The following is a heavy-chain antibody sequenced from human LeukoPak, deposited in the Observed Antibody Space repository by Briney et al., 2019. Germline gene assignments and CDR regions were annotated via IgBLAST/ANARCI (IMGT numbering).Heavy chain of an antibody. J-gene: IGHJ6*03. CDR1: GGSFSGYY. Sequence: SETLSLTCAVYGGSFSGYYWSWIRQPPGKGLEWIGEINHSGSTNYNPSLKSRVTISVDTSKNQFSLKLGSVTAADTAVYYCAREGDRGGFYYYYYMDVWGKGTTVTISS. V-gene: IGHV4-34*01. CDR2: INHSGST. CDR3: AREGDRGGFYYYYYMDV. D-gene: IGHD3-10*01.